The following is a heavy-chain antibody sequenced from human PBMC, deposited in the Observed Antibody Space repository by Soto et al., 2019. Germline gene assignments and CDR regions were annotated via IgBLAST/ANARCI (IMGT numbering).Heavy chain of an antibody. CDR2: IIHDGSNK. CDR1: GFTFSNYG. Sequence: GGSLRLSCAASGFTFSNYGMHWVRQPPGKGLEWVAVIIHDGSNKYYADSVKGRFTISRDNSKNTLNLQMNSLRSDDTAMYYCARDSTRAYDGAYYSHTDAFEIWGQGTMVTVSS. D-gene: IGHD3-22*01. J-gene: IGHJ3*02. V-gene: IGHV3-30*03. CDR3: ARDSTRAYDGAYYSHTDAFEI.